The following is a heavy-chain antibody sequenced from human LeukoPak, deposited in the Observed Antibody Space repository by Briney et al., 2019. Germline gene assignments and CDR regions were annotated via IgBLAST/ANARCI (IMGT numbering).Heavy chain of an antibody. CDR3: ARGQWLPHFDY. V-gene: IGHV4-39*07. Sequence: SETLSLTCTVSGGSISSSSYYWGWLRQPPGKGLEWIGSIYYSGSTYYNPSLKSRVTISVDTSKNQFSLKLSSVTAADTAVYYCARGQWLPHFDYWGQGTLVTVSS. D-gene: IGHD6-19*01. CDR2: IYYSGST. J-gene: IGHJ4*02. CDR1: GGSISSSSYY.